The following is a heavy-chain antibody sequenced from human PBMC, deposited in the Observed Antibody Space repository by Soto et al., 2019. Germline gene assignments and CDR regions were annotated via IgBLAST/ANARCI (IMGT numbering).Heavy chain of an antibody. CDR3: ARAYSSYYYTSETDY. CDR1: GYTFTTYG. J-gene: IGHJ4*02. CDR2: ISAYNGNT. D-gene: IGHD3-10*01. V-gene: IGHV1-18*01. Sequence: ASVKVSCKASGYTFTTYGISWVRPAPGQGLEWMGWISAYNGNTNYAQYLQGRVTMTTDTSMSTAYMELRSLRSDDTAVYYCARAYSSYYYTSETDYWGQGTLVTVSS.